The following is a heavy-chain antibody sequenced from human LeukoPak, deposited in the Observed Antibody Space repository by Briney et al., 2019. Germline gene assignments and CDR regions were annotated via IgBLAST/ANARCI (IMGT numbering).Heavy chain of an antibody. CDR3: ANFIWDTAPKV. D-gene: IGHD5-18*01. Sequence: GGSLRLSCAASGFSISSYWMSWVRQAPGKGLEWVANIKQDGSEKYYVDSLKGRFTISRDNSKNTLYLQMNSLRAEDTAVYYCANFIWDTAPKVWGQGTLVTVSS. J-gene: IGHJ4*02. CDR2: IKQDGSEK. CDR1: GFSISSYW. V-gene: IGHV3-7*01.